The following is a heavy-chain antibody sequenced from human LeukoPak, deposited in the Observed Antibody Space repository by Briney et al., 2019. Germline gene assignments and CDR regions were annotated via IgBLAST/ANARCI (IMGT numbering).Heavy chain of an antibody. CDR2: IYHSGST. CDR1: GYSISSGYY. V-gene: IGHV4-38-2*02. Sequence: PSETLSLTCTVSGYSISSGYYWGWIRQPPGKGLEWIGSIYHSGSTYYNPSLKSRVTISVDTSKNQFSLKLSSVTAADTAVYYCARGSVYWGQGTLVTVSS. CDR3: ARGSVY. J-gene: IGHJ4*02.